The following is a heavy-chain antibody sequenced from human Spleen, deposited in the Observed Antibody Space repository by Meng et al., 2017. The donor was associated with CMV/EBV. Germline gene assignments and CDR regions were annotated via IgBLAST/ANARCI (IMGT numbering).Heavy chain of an antibody. CDR3: AKDDYNTSPRRFDS. D-gene: IGHD4/OR15-4a*01. CDR1: GFTFNNHA. CDR2: ISGSGVSI. V-gene: IGHV3-23*01. Sequence: GESLKISCAASGFTFNNHAMSWVRQAPGKGLEWVSAISGSGVSIYYADSVKGRFTISRDNSKNTLYLQMNSLRAEDTALYYCAKDDYNTSPRRFDSWGQGTLVTVSS. J-gene: IGHJ5*01.